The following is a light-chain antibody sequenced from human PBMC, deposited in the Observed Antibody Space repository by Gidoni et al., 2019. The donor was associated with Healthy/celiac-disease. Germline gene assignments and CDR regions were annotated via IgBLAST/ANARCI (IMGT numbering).Light chain of an antibody. CDR2: AAS. J-gene: IGKJ2*01. CDR1: QSISSY. Sequence: DIQMTQSPSSLSASVGDRVTITCRASQSISSYLNWNQQKPGKAPKLLIYAASSLQSGVPSRFSGSGSGTDFTLTISSLQPEDFATYYCQQSYSTPYTFGQETKLEIK. CDR3: QQSYSTPYT. V-gene: IGKV1-39*01.